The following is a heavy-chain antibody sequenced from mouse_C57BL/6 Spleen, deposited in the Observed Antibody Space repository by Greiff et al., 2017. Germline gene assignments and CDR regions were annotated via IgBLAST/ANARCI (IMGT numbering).Heavy chain of an antibody. CDR3: AREGTYYSNYDYAMDY. J-gene: IGHJ4*01. CDR2: IYPGDGDT. CDR1: GYAFSSSW. D-gene: IGHD2-5*01. Sequence: VQRVESGPELVKPGASVKISCKASGYAFSSSWMNWVKQRPGKGLEWIGRIYPGDGDTNYNGKFKGNATLNADNSSSTAYMQRSSLTSEDSAVYFCAREGTYYSNYDYAMDYWGQGTSVTVSS. V-gene: IGHV1-82*01.